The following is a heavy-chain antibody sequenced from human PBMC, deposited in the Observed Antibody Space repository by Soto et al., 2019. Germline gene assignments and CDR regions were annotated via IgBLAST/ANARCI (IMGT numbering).Heavy chain of an antibody. V-gene: IGHV4-34*01. CDR1: GGSFSGYY. Sequence: QVQLQQWGAGLLKPSETLSLTCAVYGGSFSGYYWSWIRQPPGKGLEWIGEINHSGSNNYNPSLKSRVTISVDTSKNQFSLKLSSVTAADTAVYYCARGSVRSGLDYWGQGTLVTVSS. D-gene: IGHD6-19*01. CDR2: INHSGSN. CDR3: ARGSVRSGLDY. J-gene: IGHJ4*02.